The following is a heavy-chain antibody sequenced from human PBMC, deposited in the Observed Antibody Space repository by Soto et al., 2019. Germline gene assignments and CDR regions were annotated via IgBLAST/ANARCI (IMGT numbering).Heavy chain of an antibody. D-gene: IGHD3-10*01. V-gene: IGHV1-8*01. CDR3: ASYYGSGSHFDY. CDR2: MNPNSANT. Sequence: ASVKVSCKASGYTFTSYDINWVRQATGQGLEWMGWMNPNSANTGYAQKFQGRVTMTRNTSISTAYMELSSLRSEDTAVYYCASYYGSGSHFDYLGQGTLVTVSS. J-gene: IGHJ4*02. CDR1: GYTFTSYD.